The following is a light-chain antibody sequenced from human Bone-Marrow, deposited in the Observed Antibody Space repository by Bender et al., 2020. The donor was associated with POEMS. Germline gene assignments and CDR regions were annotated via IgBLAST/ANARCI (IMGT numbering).Light chain of an antibody. Sequence: SYDLTQPPSLSVSPGQAASITCSGHYLGDRSVAWYQHKPGQPPLLVIYENVHRPSGISERFSGSNSGNTATLTISGTQSIDEADYYCQAWDSTYLVFGGGTKVTVL. CDR3: QAWDSTYLV. V-gene: IGLV3-1*01. CDR1: YLGDRS. CDR2: ENV. J-gene: IGLJ2*01.